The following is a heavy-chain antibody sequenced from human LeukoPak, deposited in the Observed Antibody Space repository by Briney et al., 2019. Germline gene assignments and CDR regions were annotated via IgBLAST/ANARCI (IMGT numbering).Heavy chain of an antibody. CDR3: AKDGSSGYYLTGNWFDP. V-gene: IGHV3-53*01. Sequence: GGSLRLSCAASGFTVSSNYMSWVRQAPGKGLEWVSVIYSGGSTYYADSVKGRFTISRDNSKNTLYLQMNSLRAEDTAVYYCAKDGSSGYYLTGNWFDPWGQGTLVTVSS. CDR1: GFTVSSNY. CDR2: IYSGGST. J-gene: IGHJ5*02. D-gene: IGHD3-22*01.